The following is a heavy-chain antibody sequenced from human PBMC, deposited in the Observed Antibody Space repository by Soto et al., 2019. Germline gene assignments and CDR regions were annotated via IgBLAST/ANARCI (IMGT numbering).Heavy chain of an antibody. CDR3: ARGGYYGSGSYYLPPGAFDI. V-gene: IGHV3-48*03. Sequence: VQLVESGGGLVQPGGSLRLSCAASGFTFSSYEMNWVRQAPGKGLEWVSYISSSGSTIYYADSVKARFTISRDNAKNSLYLQMNSLRGEDTAVYYCARGGYYGSGSYYLPPGAFDIWGQGTIVTFSS. CDR2: ISSSGSTI. J-gene: IGHJ3*02. D-gene: IGHD3-10*01. CDR1: GFTFSSYE.